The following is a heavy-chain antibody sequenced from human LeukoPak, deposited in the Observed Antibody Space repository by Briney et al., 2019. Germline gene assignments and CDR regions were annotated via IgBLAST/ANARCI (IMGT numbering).Heavy chain of an antibody. CDR1: GVTFSSYA. CDR3: AKDLSSPYYYYGMDV. D-gene: IGHD6-6*01. J-gene: IGHJ6*02. Sequence: GGSLKLSCAASGVTFSSYAMSWVRQAPGKGLEWVSAISGSGGRTYYADFVKGRFTISRDNSKNTLYLQMNSLRADDTAVYYCAKDLSSPYYYYGMDVWGQGTTVTVSS. CDR2: ISGSGGRT. V-gene: IGHV3-23*01.